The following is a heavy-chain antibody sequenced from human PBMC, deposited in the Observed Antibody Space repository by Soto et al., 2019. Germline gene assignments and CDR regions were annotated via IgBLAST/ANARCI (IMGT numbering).Heavy chain of an antibody. Sequence: QVQLVQSGAEVKKPGSSVKVSCKASGGTFSSYAISWVRQAPGQGLEWMGGIIPIFGTANYAQKFQGRVTITADESTSTAYMALSSLRSEDTAVYYCARGAYYYDSSGYSFDYWGQGTLVTVSS. CDR1: GGTFSSYA. CDR3: ARGAYYYDSSGYSFDY. J-gene: IGHJ4*02. CDR2: IIPIFGTA. V-gene: IGHV1-69*01. D-gene: IGHD3-22*01.